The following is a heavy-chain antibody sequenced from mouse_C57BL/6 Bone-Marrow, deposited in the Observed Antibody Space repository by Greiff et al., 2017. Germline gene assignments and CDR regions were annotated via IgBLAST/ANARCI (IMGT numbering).Heavy chain of an antibody. D-gene: IGHD2-4*01. Sequence: EVQLVESGAELVRPGASVKLSCTASGFNIKDDYMHWVKQRPEQGLEWIGWIDPENGDTEYASKFQGKATITADTSSNTAYLQLSSLTSEDTAVYYCTTPYDYDDPRGFAYWGQGTLVTVSA. J-gene: IGHJ3*01. CDR3: TTPYDYDDPRGFAY. V-gene: IGHV14-4*01. CDR1: GFNIKDDY. CDR2: IDPENGDT.